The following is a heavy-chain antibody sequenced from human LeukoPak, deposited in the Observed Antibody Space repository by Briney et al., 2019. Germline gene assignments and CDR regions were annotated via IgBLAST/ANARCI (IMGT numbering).Heavy chain of an antibody. CDR1: GFTFSTYA. D-gene: IGHD3-22*01. CDR3: AKAGGDSRFGPTPQYYLDY. J-gene: IGHJ4*02. V-gene: IGHV3-23*01. Sequence: GGSLRLSCAASGFTFSTYAMSWVRQAPGKGLEWVSGITGSGSSTYYADSVKGRFTISRDNSKSTLYLQMNSLRAEDTAVYYCAKAGGDSRFGPTPQYYLDYWGQGTLVTVSS. CDR2: ITGSGSST.